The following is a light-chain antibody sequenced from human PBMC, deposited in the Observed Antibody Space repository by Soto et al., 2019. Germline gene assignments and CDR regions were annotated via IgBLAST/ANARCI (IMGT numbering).Light chain of an antibody. CDR2: DAS. J-gene: IGKJ5*01. V-gene: IGKV1-33*01. CDR1: QDINNH. CDR3: QQYDHPPA. Sequence: DIQMTQSPSSLSASVGDRVTITCQASQDINNHLNWYQQKPGKAPKLLIYDASNLETEVPSRFSGSGSGTDFTFTISSLQPADIATYYCQQYDHPPAFDQGTRLEIK.